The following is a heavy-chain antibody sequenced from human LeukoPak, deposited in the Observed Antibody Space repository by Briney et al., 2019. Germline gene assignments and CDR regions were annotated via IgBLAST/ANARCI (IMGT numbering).Heavy chain of an antibody. CDR2: FDPEDGET. Sequence: ASVKVSCKVSGYTLTELSMHWVRQAPGKGLEWMGGFDPEDGETIHAQKFQGRVTMTEDTSTDTAYMELSSLRSEDTAVYYCATDIVVVTAIKFDYWGQGTLVTVSS. V-gene: IGHV1-24*01. CDR1: GYTLTELS. CDR3: ATDIVVVTAIKFDY. D-gene: IGHD2-21*02. J-gene: IGHJ4*02.